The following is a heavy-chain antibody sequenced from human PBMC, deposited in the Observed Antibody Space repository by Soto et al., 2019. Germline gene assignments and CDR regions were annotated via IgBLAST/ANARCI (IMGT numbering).Heavy chain of an antibody. CDR1: GFTFSSYA. CDR2: ISYDGSNK. D-gene: IGHD3-10*01. J-gene: IGHJ4*02. V-gene: IGHV3-30-3*01. CDR3: ARDPMGRYYGSGSYYFDY. Sequence: QVQLVESGGGVVQPGRSLRLSCAASGFTFSSYAMHWVRQAPGKGLEWVAVISYDGSNKYYADSVKGRFTISRDNSMNTLYLQMNSLGAEDTAVYYCARDPMGRYYGSGSYYFDYWGQGTLVTVSS.